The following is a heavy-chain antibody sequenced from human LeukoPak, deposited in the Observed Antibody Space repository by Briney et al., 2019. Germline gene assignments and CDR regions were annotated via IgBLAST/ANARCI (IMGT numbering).Heavy chain of an antibody. CDR1: GYTLTGYY. D-gene: IGHD2-2*01. CDR2: INPNSGDT. CDR3: ARGSIVVVPAASVFDP. V-gene: IGHV1-2*02. J-gene: IGHJ5*02. Sequence: ASVKVSCKASGYTLTGYYLHWVRQAPRQGLEWMGWINPNSGDTNFAQKFQGRVTMTRDTSINTAYMELSRLRSDDTAVYHCARGSIVVVPAASVFDPWGQGTLVTVSS.